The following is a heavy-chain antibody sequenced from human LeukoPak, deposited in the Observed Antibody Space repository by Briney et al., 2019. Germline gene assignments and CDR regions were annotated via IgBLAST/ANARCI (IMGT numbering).Heavy chain of an antibody. Sequence: GESLKISCKGSGYTFTTNWIGWVRQMPGQGLEWMAVIHPADSDTRYSPPFQGQVSISVDKSIRTAYLQWSSLKASDTAMYYCTMGWRGTYYDPASYWSQGTLIIVSS. CDR3: TMGWRGTYYDPASY. D-gene: IGHD1-26*01. CDR1: GYTFTTNW. V-gene: IGHV5-51*01. J-gene: IGHJ4*02. CDR2: IHPADSDT.